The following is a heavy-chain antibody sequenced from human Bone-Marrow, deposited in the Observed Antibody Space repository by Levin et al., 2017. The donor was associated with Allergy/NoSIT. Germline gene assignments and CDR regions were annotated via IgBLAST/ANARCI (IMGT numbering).Heavy chain of an antibody. CDR3: ARRTSTTGYYYIEFGY. V-gene: IGHV1-2*02. J-gene: IGHJ4*02. D-gene: IGHD3-22*01. Sequence: PGESLKISCQASGYTFTHYYIHWVRQAPVQGLEWMGWINPNNGATHYAQKFQGRVTITRDTSISTAYMDLSRLRSDDTAIYYCARRTSTTGYYYIEFGYWGQGTLVTVSS. CDR2: INPNNGAT. CDR1: GYTFTHYY.